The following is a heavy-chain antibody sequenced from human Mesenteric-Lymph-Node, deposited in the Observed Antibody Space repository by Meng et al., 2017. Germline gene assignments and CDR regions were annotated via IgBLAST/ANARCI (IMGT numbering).Heavy chain of an antibody. D-gene: IGHD5-24*01. Sequence: SETLSLTCTVSGGSISSSSYYWGWIRQPPGKGLEWIGSIYYSGSTYYNPSLKSRVTISVDTSKNQFSLNLKSVTAADTAVYYCARALERGYSFDYWGQGILVTVSS. CDR2: IYYSGST. J-gene: IGHJ4*02. CDR3: ARALERGYSFDY. V-gene: IGHV4-39*07. CDR1: GGSISSSSYY.